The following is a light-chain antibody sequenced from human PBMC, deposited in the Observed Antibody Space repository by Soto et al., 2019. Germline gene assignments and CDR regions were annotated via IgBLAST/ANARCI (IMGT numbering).Light chain of an antibody. V-gene: IGLV2-23*01. CDR1: SSDVGSYNL. Sequence: QYVLTHPASVSWSPGHSITISCTGTSSDVGSYNLVSWYQQHPGKAPKLMIYEGSKRPSGVSNRFSGSKSGNTASLTISGLQAEDEADYYCCSYAGSSYYVFGTGTKVTAL. CDR2: EGS. CDR3: CSYAGSSYYV. J-gene: IGLJ1*01.